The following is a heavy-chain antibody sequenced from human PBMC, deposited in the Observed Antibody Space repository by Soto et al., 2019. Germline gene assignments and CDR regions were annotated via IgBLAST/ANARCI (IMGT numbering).Heavy chain of an antibody. CDR2: MNPNSGNT. V-gene: IGHV1-8*01. CDR3: ARVKAMPLTHPYSYYYGRDV. J-gene: IGHJ6*02. CDR1: GYTFTSYD. D-gene: IGHD3-9*01. Sequence: QVQLVQSGAEVKKPGASVKVSCKASGYTFTSYDINWVRQATGQGLEWMGWMNPNSGNTGYAQKFQGRVTMTSNTSISTAYMELSSLRSEDTALYYCARVKAMPLTHPYSYYYGRDVWGQGTTVTVS.